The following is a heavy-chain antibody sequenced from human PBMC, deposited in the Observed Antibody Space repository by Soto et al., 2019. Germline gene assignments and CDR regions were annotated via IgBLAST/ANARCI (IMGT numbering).Heavy chain of an antibody. CDR3: GGGYCTFDY. V-gene: IGHV1-69*06. CDR1: GGTFSSYA. CDR2: ILPIVGTA. D-gene: IGHD5-12*01. J-gene: IGHJ4*02. Sequence: SEKVSCNASGGTFSSYAISWVRQAPGQGLEWVGGILPIVGTASYAQKFQGRVTIIADKSTSTAYMELRRLRSEDTGLYYCGGGYCTFDYWGQGTLVTV.